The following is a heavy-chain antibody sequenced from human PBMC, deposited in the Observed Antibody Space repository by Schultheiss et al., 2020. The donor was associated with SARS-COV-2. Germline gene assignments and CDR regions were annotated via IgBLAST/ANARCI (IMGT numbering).Heavy chain of an antibody. Sequence: GGSLRLSCAASGFTFSSYGMHWVRQAPGKGLEWVAVISYDGSNKYYADSVKGRFTISRDNSKNTLYLQMNSLRAEDTAVYYCARPYCSSTSCYWSDYYYYGMDVWGQGTTVTVSS. CDR2: ISYDGSNK. J-gene: IGHJ6*02. CDR1: GFTFSSYG. D-gene: IGHD2-2*01. CDR3: ARPYCSSTSCYWSDYYYYGMDV. V-gene: IGHV3-30*03.